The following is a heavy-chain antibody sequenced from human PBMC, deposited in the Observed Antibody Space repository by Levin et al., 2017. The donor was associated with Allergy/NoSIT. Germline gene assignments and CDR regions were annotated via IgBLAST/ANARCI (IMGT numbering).Heavy chain of an antibody. CDR1: GFSLTNAW. V-gene: IGHV3-15*01. Sequence: GGSLRLSCAASGFSLTNAWVTWVRQAPGKGLEWVGRIKSNSDGGTVDYAAPVTGRFTISRDDPKNTVYLLMTSLKTEDTAVYYCVSRASWGQGTLVTVSS. CDR2: IKSNSDGGTV. J-gene: IGHJ5*02. CDR3: VSRAS.